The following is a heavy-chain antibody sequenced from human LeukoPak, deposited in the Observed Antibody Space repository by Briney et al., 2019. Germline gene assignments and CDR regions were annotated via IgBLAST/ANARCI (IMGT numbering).Heavy chain of an antibody. CDR2: IFPGDSDT. CDR1: GYSFPTYW. J-gene: IGHJ4*02. V-gene: IGHV5-51*01. D-gene: IGHD6-13*01. Sequence: GESLKISCKGSGYSFPTYWIGWVRQMPGKGLEWMGIIFPGDSDTRYSPSFQGQVIISADKSINTAYLQWSSLKASDTAMYYCARSPGPMAAEAFDYWGQGTLVTVSS. CDR3: ARSPGPMAAEAFDY.